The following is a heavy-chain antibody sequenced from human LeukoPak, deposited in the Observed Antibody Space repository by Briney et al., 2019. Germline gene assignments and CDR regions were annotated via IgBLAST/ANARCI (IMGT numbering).Heavy chain of an antibody. CDR2: MNPNSGNT. V-gene: IGHV1-8*01. CDR1: GYTFTSYD. J-gene: IGHJ4*02. D-gene: IGHD3-22*01. CDR3: ARATSYYYDSSGSPTS. Sequence: GASVKVSCKASGYTFTSYDINWVRPATGQGLEWMGWMNPNSGNTGYAQKFQGRVTMTRNTSISTAYMELSSLRSEDTAVYYCARATSYYYDSSGSPTSWGQGTLVTVSS.